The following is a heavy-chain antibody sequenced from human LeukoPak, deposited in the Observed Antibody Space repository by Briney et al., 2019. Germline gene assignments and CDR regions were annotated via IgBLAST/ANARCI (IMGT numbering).Heavy chain of an antibody. D-gene: IGHD2-2*01. Sequence: ASVKVSCKASGYTFTGYYMHWVRQAPGQGLEWMGWINPNSGGTNYAQKFQGRVTMTRDTSISTAYMELSRLRSDDTAAYYCARDRRLVPAAVNAFDIWGQGTMVTVSS. V-gene: IGHV1-2*02. CDR1: GYTFTGYY. CDR3: ARDRRLVPAAVNAFDI. CDR2: INPNSGGT. J-gene: IGHJ3*02.